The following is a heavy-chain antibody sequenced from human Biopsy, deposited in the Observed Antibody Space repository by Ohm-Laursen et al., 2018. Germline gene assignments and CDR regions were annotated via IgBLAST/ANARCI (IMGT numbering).Heavy chain of an antibody. CDR1: GGSINSANYF. Sequence: TLSLTCRASGGSINSANYFWAWIRQHPGKGLEWIGYISHTGSTHSNPSLKSRITISIDTSENHFSLKLRSVTATDTAVYYCVREPKTGTAEAWYFDLWGRGTLVTVSS. D-gene: IGHD3-9*01. CDR2: ISHTGST. J-gene: IGHJ2*01. V-gene: IGHV4-31*03. CDR3: VREPKTGTAEAWYFDL.